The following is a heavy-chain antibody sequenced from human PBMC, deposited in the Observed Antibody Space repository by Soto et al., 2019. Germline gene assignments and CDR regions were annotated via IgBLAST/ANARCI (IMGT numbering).Heavy chain of an antibody. CDR1: GYTFTSYG. CDR2: ISAYNGNT. J-gene: IGHJ4*02. D-gene: IGHD1-26*01. Sequence: VKVSCKASGYTFTSYGISWVRQAPGQGLEWMGWISAYNGNTNYAQKVQGRVTMTTDTSTSTAYMELRSLRSDDTAVYYCARALPYSGNYYAYYWGQGTLVTVSS. CDR3: ARALPYSGNYYAYY. V-gene: IGHV1-18*04.